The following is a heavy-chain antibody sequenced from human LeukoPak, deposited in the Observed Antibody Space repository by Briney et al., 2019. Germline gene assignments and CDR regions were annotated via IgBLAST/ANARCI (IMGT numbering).Heavy chain of an antibody. V-gene: IGHV4-39*07. CDR3: ASGGSGYYFNY. Sequence: SETLSLTCTVSGGSISSSSYYWGWIRQPPGKGLEWIGEINHSGSTNYNPSLKSRVTISVDTSKNQFSLKLSSVTAADTAVYYCASGGSGYYFNYWGQGTLVTVSS. J-gene: IGHJ4*02. D-gene: IGHD3-22*01. CDR1: GGSISSSSYY. CDR2: INHSGST.